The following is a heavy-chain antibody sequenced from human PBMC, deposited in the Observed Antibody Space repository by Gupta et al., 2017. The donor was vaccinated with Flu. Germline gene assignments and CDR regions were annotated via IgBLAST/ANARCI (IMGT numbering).Heavy chain of an antibody. D-gene: IGHD4-17*01. Sequence: EVQLLESGGGLVQPGGSLRLSCAASGFSFRSYAMLWVRQAPGKGLEWVSTISNSGSTTYYADSVKGRFTISRDNSKSTLLLQMNSLRAEDTAVYYCVKDTLGDQPDWGRGTLVTVSS. CDR2: ISNSGSTT. V-gene: IGHV3-23*01. CDR1: GFSFRSYA. J-gene: IGHJ4*02. CDR3: VKDTLGDQPD.